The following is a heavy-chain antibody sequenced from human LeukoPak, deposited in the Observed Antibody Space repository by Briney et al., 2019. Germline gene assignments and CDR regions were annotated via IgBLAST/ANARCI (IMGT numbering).Heavy chain of an antibody. CDR2: INHSGST. CDR3: ARHRRITMVRGVGYYYYYMDV. CDR1: GGSFSGYY. V-gene: IGHV4-34*01. J-gene: IGHJ6*03. Sequence: SETLSLSCAVYGGSFSGYYWSWIRQPPGKGLEWIGEINHSGSTNYNPSLKSRVTISVDTSKNQFSLKLSSVTAADTAVYYCARHRRITMVRGVGYYYYYMDVWGKGTTVTISS. D-gene: IGHD3-10*01.